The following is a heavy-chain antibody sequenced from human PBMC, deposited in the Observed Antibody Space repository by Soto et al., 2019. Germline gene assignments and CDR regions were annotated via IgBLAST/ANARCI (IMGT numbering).Heavy chain of an antibody. V-gene: IGHV1-18*04. CDR1: VFTSSG. D-gene: IGHD3-3*01. Sequence: QDQLVQSGAEVKKPGASVKVSCKASVFTSSGISWVRQAPGQRLEWMGWISTHNGNTIYAQKFQGRVIMTMDKSTTPVYKELRSLRPDDTAVYLCAREGILGLFDAYDLWGQGTMVTVSS. CDR2: ISTHNGNT. J-gene: IGHJ3*01. CDR3: AREGILGLFDAYDL.